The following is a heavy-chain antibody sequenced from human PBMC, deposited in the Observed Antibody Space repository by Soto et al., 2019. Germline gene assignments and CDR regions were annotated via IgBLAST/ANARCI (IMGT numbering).Heavy chain of an antibody. CDR1: GGTVASSHW. D-gene: IGHD2-21*02. J-gene: IGHJ5*02. CDR2: VYHTGDT. V-gene: IGHV4-4*02. Sequence: SETLSLTCGVSGGTVASSHWWSWVRQSPGRGLEWIGNVYHTGDTNFNPSLQSRVIFSVDKSNNQFSLRLTSVTAADTAVYFCAREIVTAGGNNYFDPWGPGTLVTVSS. CDR3: AREIVTAGGNNYFDP.